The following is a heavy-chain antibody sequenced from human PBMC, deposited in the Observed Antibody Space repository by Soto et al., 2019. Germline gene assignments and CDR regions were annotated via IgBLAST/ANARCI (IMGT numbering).Heavy chain of an antibody. CDR3: AKGQDSSSWNNFDY. CDR1: GFTFSSYG. D-gene: IGHD6-13*01. V-gene: IGHV3-30*18. Sequence: ESGGGVVQPGRSLRLSCAASGFTFSSYGMHWVRQAPGKGLEWVAVISYDGSNKYYADSVKGRFTISRDNSKNTLYLQMNSLRAEDTAVYYCAKGQDSSSWNNFDYWGQGTLVTVSS. CDR2: ISYDGSNK. J-gene: IGHJ4*02.